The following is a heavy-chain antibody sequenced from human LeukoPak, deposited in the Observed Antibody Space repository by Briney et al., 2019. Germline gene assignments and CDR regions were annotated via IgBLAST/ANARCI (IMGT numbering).Heavy chain of an antibody. CDR3: ARLEYSGYDRDGRY. V-gene: IGHV1-69*13. CDR2: IIPIFGTA. CDR1: GGTFSSYA. Sequence: ASVKVSCKASGGTFSSYAISWMRQAPGQGLEWMGGIIPIFGTANYAQKFQGRVTITADESTSTAYMELSSLRSEDTAVYYCARLEYSGYDRDGRYWGQGTLVTVSS. D-gene: IGHD5-12*01. J-gene: IGHJ4*02.